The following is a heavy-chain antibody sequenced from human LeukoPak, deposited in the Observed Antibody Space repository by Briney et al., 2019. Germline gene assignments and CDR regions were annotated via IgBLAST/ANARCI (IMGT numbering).Heavy chain of an antibody. CDR3: AKDTQGATDY. CDR2: ISWVGGST. D-gene: IGHD4/OR15-4a*01. V-gene: IGHV3-43*01. Sequence: GGSLRLSCAASGFTFDDYAMHWVRQAPGEGLEWVSLISWVGGSTYYADSVKGRFTISRDNSKNSLYLQMNSLRTEDTALYYCAKDTQGATDYWGQGTLVTVSS. CDR1: GFTFDDYA. J-gene: IGHJ4*02.